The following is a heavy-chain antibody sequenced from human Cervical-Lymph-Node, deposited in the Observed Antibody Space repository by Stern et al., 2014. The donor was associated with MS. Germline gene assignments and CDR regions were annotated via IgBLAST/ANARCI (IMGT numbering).Heavy chain of an antibody. Sequence: QLVESGGGFIKPGRSLRVSCTTAGFTFGDYAMTWFRQAPGKGLAWVGVVRDNASGRTEEDTASVKVRFTLYRAETLHVVYLEVGSLKSEDTAVYYCSRVRRRHDYYEESGDYWGPGTLVAVSS. J-gene: IGHJ4*01. D-gene: IGHD5-24*01. CDR1: GFTFGDYA. V-gene: IGHV3-49*05. CDR2: VRDNASGRTE. CDR3: SRVRRRHDYYEESGDY.